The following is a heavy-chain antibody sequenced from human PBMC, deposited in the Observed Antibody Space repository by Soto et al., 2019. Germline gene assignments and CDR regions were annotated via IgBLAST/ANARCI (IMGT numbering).Heavy chain of an antibody. J-gene: IGHJ5*02. CDR3: AAVLVVDYGDYGWFDP. V-gene: IGHV1-2*02. Sequence: ASVKVSCKASGYTFTGYYMHWVRQAPGQGLEWMGWINPNSGGTNYAQKFQGRVTMTRDTSISTAYMELSRLRSDGTAVYYCAAVLVVDYGDYGWFDPWGQGTLVTVSS. CDR2: INPNSGGT. D-gene: IGHD4-17*01. CDR1: GYTFTGYY.